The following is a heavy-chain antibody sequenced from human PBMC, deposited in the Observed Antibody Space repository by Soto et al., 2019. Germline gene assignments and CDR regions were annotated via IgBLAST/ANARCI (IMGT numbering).Heavy chain of an antibody. J-gene: IGHJ3*02. V-gene: IGHV3-21*01. CDR2: ISSSSSYI. CDR1: GFTFSSYS. D-gene: IGHD2-15*01. Sequence: VQLVESGGGLVKPGGSLRLSCAASGFTFSSYSMNWVRQAPGKGLEWVSSISSSSSYIYYADSVKGRFTISRDNAKNSLYLQMNSLRAEDTAVYYCAKGYCSGGSCYDAFDIWGQGTMVTVSS. CDR3: AKGYCSGGSCYDAFDI.